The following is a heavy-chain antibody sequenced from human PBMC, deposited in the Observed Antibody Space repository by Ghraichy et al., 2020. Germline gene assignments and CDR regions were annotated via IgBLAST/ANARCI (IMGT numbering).Heavy chain of an antibody. Sequence: GESLNISCAASGFTFSSYAMSWVRQAPGKGLEWVSAISGSGGSTYYADSVKGRFTISRDNSKNTLYLQMNSLRAEDTAVYYCAKDGEADYYDSSGYYYEYAFDIWCLGTMVTVSS. V-gene: IGHV3-23*01. CDR3: AKDGEADYYDSSGYYYEYAFDI. D-gene: IGHD3-22*01. CDR2: ISGSGGST. J-gene: IGHJ3*02. CDR1: GFTFSSYA.